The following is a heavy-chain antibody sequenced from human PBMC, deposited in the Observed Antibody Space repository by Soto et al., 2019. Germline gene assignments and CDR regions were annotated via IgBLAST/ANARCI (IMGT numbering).Heavy chain of an antibody. D-gene: IGHD3-3*01. CDR2: ISYSGST. Sequence: PSETLSLTCTVSGGSISGHYWSWIRQPPGKGLQYIGYISYSGSTNYNPSLKSRVTISVDTSNNQFSLRLSSVTAADTAVYYCARDVGLHHDTGSYDFWGGKNNWFDPWGQGTLVTVSS. V-gene: IGHV4-59*11. CDR1: GGSISGHY. J-gene: IGHJ5*02. CDR3: ARDVGLHHDTGSYDFWGGKNNWFDP.